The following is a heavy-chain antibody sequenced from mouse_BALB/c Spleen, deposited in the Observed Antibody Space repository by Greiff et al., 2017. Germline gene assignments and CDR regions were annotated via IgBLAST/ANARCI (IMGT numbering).Heavy chain of an antibody. J-gene: IGHJ2*01. D-gene: IGHD2-14*01. CDR2: IRSKSNNYAT. CDR1: GFTFNTNA. CDR3: VREGRYDDY. Sequence: EVQLVETGGGLVQPKGSLKLSCADSGFTFNTNAMNWVRQAPGKGLEWVARIRSKSNNYATYYADSVKDRFTISRDDSQSMLYLQMNNLKTEDTAMYYCVREGRYDDYWGQGTTLTVSS. V-gene: IGHV10S3*01.